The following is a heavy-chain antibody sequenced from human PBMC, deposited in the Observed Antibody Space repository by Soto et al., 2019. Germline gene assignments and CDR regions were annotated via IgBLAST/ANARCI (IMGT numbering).Heavy chain of an antibody. J-gene: IGHJ6*02. V-gene: IGHV3-23*01. CDR3: AKSSTGLDV. CDR2: IGASTNT. CDR1: GFTLTNYG. Sequence: DVQLLESGGGSVQPGGSLRLFCAASGFTLTNYGMTWVRQAPGKGLEWVSTIGASTNTYYADSVKGRFTIPRDTSKNTLYLQMNTLRAEDTAIYYCAKSSTGLDVWGQGTTVIVSS.